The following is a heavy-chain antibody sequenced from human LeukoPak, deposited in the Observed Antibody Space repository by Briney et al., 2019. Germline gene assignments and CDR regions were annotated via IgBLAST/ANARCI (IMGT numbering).Heavy chain of an antibody. J-gene: IGHJ4*02. D-gene: IGHD3-16*02. CDR3: AGGPYVWGSYRPFDY. CDR2: IYHSGST. V-gene: IGHV4-30-2*01. CDR1: GGSISSGGYS. Sequence: SQTLSLTCAVSGGSISSGGYSWSWIRQPPGKGLEWIGYIYHSGSTYYNPSLKSRVTISVDRSKNRFSLKLSSVTAADTAVYYCAGGPYVWGSYRPFDYWGQGTLVTVSS.